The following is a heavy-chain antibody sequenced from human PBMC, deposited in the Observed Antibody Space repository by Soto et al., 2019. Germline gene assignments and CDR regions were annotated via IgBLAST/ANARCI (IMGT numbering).Heavy chain of an antibody. V-gene: IGHV4-59*08. CDR3: VGQGIGVLHGLVDV. D-gene: IGHD3-10*01. Sequence: SETLSLTCTVSGDSISSYYWSWIRQPPGKGLEWIGYIHYSGSTIYNPSLKSRVTISVDTSKNQFSLRLSSVTAADTAVYYCVGQGIGVLHGLVDVWGQGTTVTVS. CDR1: GDSISSYY. J-gene: IGHJ6*02. CDR2: IHYSGST.